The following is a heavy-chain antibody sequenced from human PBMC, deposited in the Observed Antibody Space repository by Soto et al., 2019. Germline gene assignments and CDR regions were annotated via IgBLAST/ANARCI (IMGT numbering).Heavy chain of an antibody. V-gene: IGHV1-69*01. J-gene: IGHJ6*02. CDR2: IISIFGTA. D-gene: IGHD6-13*01. CDR3: ARDPGVAAAGTGGMYV. CDR1: GGTFSSYA. Sequence: QVQLVQSGAEVKKPGSSVKVSCKASGGTFSSYAISWVRQAPGQGLEWKGGIISIFGTANYAQKFQGRVTITADESTSTAYMELSSLRSEDTAVYYCARDPGVAAAGTGGMYVWGQGTTVTVSS.